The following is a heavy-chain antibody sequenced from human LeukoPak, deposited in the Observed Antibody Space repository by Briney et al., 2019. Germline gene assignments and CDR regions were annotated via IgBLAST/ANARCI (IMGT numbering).Heavy chain of an antibody. J-gene: IGHJ6*03. CDR2: IYYSGST. CDR1: GGSISSSSYY. CDR3: ARHRNNYYMDV. Sequence: SETLSLTCTVSGGSISSSSYYWGWIRQPPGKGLEWIGSIYYSGSTYYNPSLKSRVTISVDTSKNQFSLKLSSVTAADTAVYYCARHRNNYYMDVWGKGTTVTVSS. V-gene: IGHV4-39*01.